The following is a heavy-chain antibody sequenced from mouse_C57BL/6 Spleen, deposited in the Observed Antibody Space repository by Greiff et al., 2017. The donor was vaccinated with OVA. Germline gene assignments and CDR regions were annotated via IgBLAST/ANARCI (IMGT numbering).Heavy chain of an antibody. CDR1: GYTFTDYE. V-gene: IGHV1-15*01. CDR2: IDPETGGT. D-gene: IGHD1-1*01. J-gene: IGHJ2*01. Sequence: VQLVESGAELVRPGASVTLSCKASGYTFTDYEMHWVKQTPVHGLEWIGAIDPETGGTAYNQKFKGKAILTADKSSSTAYMELRSLTSEDSAVYYCTRRGITTVVAKDYWGQGTTLTVSS. CDR3: TRRGITTVVAKDY.